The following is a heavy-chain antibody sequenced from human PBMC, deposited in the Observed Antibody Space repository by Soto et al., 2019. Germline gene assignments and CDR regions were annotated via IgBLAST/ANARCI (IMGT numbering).Heavy chain of an antibody. CDR3: ARGTADYYDSSGYFDY. J-gene: IGHJ4*02. CDR2: ISYDGSNK. CDR1: GFTFSSYG. Sequence: QVQLVESGGGVVQPGRSLRLSCAASGFTFSSYGRHWDRQAPGKGLEWVSVISYDGSNKYYADSVKGRFTISRDNAKNSLILQMNSLRAEDTAVYFCARGTADYYDSSGYFDYGGQRTLVTVSS. D-gene: IGHD3-22*01. V-gene: IGHV3-30*03.